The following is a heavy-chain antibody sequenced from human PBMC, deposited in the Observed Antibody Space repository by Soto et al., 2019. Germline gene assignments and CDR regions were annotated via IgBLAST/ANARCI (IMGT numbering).Heavy chain of an antibody. Sequence: SVKVSCKASGGTFSSYAISWVRQVPGQGLEWMGWINAINGNANYSQKFQGRVTITRDASTSTAYMELSSLRSEDTAVYYCARDGITMVRGVTIPSGFFDYWGQGTLVTVSS. CDR3: ARDGITMVRGVTIPSGFFDY. J-gene: IGHJ4*02. V-gene: IGHV1-69*05. CDR2: INAINGNA. CDR1: GGTFSSYA. D-gene: IGHD3-10*01.